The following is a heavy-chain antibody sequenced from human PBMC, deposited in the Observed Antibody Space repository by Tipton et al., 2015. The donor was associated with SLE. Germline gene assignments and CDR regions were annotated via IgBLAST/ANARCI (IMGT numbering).Heavy chain of an antibody. V-gene: IGHV4-39*07. CDR1: GGSISSTSYY. Sequence: TLSLTCNVSGGSISSTSYYWAWLRQPPGKGLEWIGSMYYSGTTYYNPSLKSRVTISLDTSKTQFSLSLTSVTAADTAIYYCARGRNDFWSGSHFYFFYLDVWGKGTTVAVSS. CDR2: MYYSGTT. J-gene: IGHJ6*03. D-gene: IGHD3-3*01. CDR3: ARGRNDFWSGSHFYFFYLDV.